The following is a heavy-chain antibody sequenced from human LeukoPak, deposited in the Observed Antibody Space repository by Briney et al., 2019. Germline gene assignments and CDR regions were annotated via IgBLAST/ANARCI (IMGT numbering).Heavy chain of an antibody. J-gene: IGHJ6*03. Sequence: PGGSLRLSCAASGFTFSNAWMSWVRQAPGKGLEWVGRIKSKTEGGTTDYAAPVKGRFTISRDDSKNTLYLQMNSLKTEDTAVYYCTSAPTTPYYYYYYMDVWGKGTTVTASS. CDR1: GFTFSNAW. D-gene: IGHD1/OR15-1a*01. V-gene: IGHV3-15*01. CDR2: IKSKTEGGTT. CDR3: TSAPTTPYYYYYYMDV.